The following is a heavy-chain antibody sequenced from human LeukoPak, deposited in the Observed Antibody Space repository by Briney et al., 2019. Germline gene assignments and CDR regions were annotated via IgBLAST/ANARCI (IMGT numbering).Heavy chain of an antibody. CDR1: GFTFSSYG. Sequence: GGSLRLSCAASGFTFSSYGIHWVRQAPGKGLEWVSYISSSGSTIYYADSVKGRFTISRDNAKNSLYLQMNSLRAADTAVYYCAELGITMIGGVWGKGTTVTISS. D-gene: IGHD3-10*02. CDR3: AELGITMIGGV. CDR2: ISSSGSTI. V-gene: IGHV3-48*04. J-gene: IGHJ6*04.